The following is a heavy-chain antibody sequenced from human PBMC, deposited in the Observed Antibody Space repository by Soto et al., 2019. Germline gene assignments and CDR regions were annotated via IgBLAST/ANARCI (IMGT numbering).Heavy chain of an antibody. Sequence: QVQLQESGPGLVKPSQTLSLTCQVSGASISSGGYYWSWIRQHPGKGLEWIGYIYNSGPTYYNPPFKGRGTVAVDTSKNQFALKIASVSAADTAVYYCARAGAVPYGMDVWGHGTTVTVSS. CDR1: GASISSGGYY. V-gene: IGHV4-31*03. CDR2: IYNSGPT. D-gene: IGHD7-27*01. J-gene: IGHJ6*02. CDR3: ARAGAVPYGMDV.